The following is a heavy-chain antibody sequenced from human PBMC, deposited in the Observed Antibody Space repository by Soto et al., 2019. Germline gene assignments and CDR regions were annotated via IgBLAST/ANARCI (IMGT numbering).Heavy chain of an antibody. D-gene: IGHD3-3*01. V-gene: IGHV1-18*01. Sequence: GASVKVSCKASGYTFTSYGISWVRQAPGQGLEWMGWISAYNGNTNYAQKLQGRVTMTTDTSTSTAYMELRSLRSDDTAVYYCARDIRVGKIYLLLDYYFDYWGQGTLVTVSS. J-gene: IGHJ4*02. CDR2: ISAYNGNT. CDR1: GYTFTSYG. CDR3: ARDIRVGKIYLLLDYYFDY.